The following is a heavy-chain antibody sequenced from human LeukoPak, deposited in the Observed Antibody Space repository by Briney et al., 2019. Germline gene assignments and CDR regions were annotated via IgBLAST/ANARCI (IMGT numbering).Heavy chain of an antibody. V-gene: IGHV3-48*04. J-gene: IGHJ3*02. CDR1: GFTFSSYS. Sequence: GGSLRLSCAASGFTFSSYSMNWVRQAPGKGLEWVSYISSSSSTIYYADSVKGRFTISRDNAKNSLYLQMNSLRAEDTAVYYCAKDSSHCSSTSCYPYDAFDIWGQGTMVTVSS. CDR3: AKDSSHCSSTSCYPYDAFDI. D-gene: IGHD2-2*01. CDR2: ISSSSSTI.